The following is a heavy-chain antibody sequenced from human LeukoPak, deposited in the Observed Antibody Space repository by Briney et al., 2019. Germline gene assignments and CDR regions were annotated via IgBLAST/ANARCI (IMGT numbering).Heavy chain of an antibody. V-gene: IGHV3-53*01. CDR2: IYSGGST. CDR3: ARDQIYYDSSGYYSVDAFDI. D-gene: IGHD3-22*01. Sequence: PGGSLRLSCAASGFTVSSNYMSWVRQAPGKGLEWVSVIYSGGSTYYADSVKGRFTISRDNAKNSLYLQMNSLRAEDTAVYYCARDQIYYDSSGYYSVDAFDIWGQGTMVTVSS. CDR1: GFTVSSNY. J-gene: IGHJ3*02.